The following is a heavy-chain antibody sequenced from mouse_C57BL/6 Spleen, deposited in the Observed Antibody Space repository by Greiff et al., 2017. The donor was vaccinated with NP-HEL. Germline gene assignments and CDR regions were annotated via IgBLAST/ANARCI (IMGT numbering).Heavy chain of an antibody. J-gene: IGHJ3*01. CDR3: ARGLRLAY. CDR1: GSSITSDY. Sequence: EVKLQESGPGLAKPSQTLSLTCSVTGSSITSDYWTWIRKFPGHKLEYMGYISYSGSTYYNPSLKSRISITRDTSKNQYYLQLNSVTTEDTATYYCARGLRLAYWGQGTLVTVSA. D-gene: IGHD1-2*01. V-gene: IGHV3-8*01. CDR2: ISYSGST.